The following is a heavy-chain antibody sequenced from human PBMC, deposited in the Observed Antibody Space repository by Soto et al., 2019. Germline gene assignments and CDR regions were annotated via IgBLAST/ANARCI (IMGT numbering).Heavy chain of an antibody. CDR1: GYTFTDYD. CDR2: VSPENSNA. Sequence: QVQVVQSRAEVKKPGASVKVSCKTSGYTFTDYDINWVRQAPGQGLEYMGWVSPENSNAGYAQQFRGRVSMTTNTIISTAYLELTDLRYEDTAVYYCEGTTGYWGQGTMVTVSS. CDR3: EGTTGY. V-gene: IGHV1-8*01. D-gene: IGHD1-1*01. J-gene: IGHJ4*02.